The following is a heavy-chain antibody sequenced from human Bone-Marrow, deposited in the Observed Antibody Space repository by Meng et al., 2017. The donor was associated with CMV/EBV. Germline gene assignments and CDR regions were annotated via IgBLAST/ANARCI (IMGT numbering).Heavy chain of an antibody. Sequence: SGVPFRDYYICWIRQAPGKGLEWVSYISSSANIMYYADSVKGRFTISRDNAKNSLFLQMNTLRAEDTAVYYCVRDRHYYDTSGRKNDYWGQGTLVTVSS. CDR2: ISSSANIM. CDR3: VRDRHYYDTSGRKNDY. CDR1: GVPFRDYY. D-gene: IGHD3-22*01. V-gene: IGHV3-11*01. J-gene: IGHJ4*02.